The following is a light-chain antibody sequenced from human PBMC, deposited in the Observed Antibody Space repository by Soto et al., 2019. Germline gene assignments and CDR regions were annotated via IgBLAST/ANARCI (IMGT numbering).Light chain of an antibody. CDR2: LEGSGSY. Sequence: QLVLTQSSSASASLGSSVKLTCTLSSGHSSYIIAWHQQQPGKAPRYLMKLEGSGSYNKGSGVPARFSGSSSGADRYLTISDLQLEDEAKYNCETWDSNTRVFGGGTKLTVL. CDR1: SGHSSYI. V-gene: IGLV4-60*02. CDR3: ETWDSNTRV. J-gene: IGLJ2*01.